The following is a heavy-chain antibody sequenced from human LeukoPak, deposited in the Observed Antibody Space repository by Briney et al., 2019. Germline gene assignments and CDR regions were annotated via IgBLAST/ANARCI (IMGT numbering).Heavy chain of an antibody. J-gene: IGHJ4*02. CDR2: IKPKTDGETT. D-gene: IGHD2-21*01. CDR1: GFSFNSDW. CDR3: ITPLPYSAQ. Sequence: PGGSLRLSCAASGFSFNSDWMDWVRQAPGKGLEWVGRIKPKTDGETTEYAAPVKGRFSISRDDSKNMLYLQMNSLKTEDTAVYYCITPLPYSAQGGQGTLVTVSS. V-gene: IGHV3-15*07.